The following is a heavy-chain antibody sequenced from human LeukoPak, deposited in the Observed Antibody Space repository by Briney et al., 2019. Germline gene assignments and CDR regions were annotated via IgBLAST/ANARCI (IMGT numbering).Heavy chain of an antibody. V-gene: IGHV1-8*03. CDR3: ATVFWSGSIRMSHYFDY. CDR1: GYTFTSYD. CDR2: MNPNSGNT. Sequence: ASVKVSCKASGYTFTSYDINWVRQATGQGLEWMGWMNPNSGNTGYAQKFQGRVTITRNTSISTAYMELSSLRSEDTAVYYCATVFWSGSIRMSHYFDYWGQGTLVTVSS. J-gene: IGHJ4*02. D-gene: IGHD3-3*01.